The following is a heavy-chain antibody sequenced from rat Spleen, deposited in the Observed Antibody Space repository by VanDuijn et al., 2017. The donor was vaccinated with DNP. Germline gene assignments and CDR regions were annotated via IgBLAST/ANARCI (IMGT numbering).Heavy chain of an antibody. CDR2: ISYSGST. Sequence: EVQLQESGPGLVKPSQSLSLTCSVTGYSITSNYWGWIRKFPGNKMEWMGYISYSGSTSYNPSLKSRISITRDTSKNQFFLQLNSVTTEDTATYYCTSNPQLRTAAPFDYWGQGAMVTVSS. CDR3: TSNPQLRTAAPFDY. CDR1: GYSITSNY. V-gene: IGHV3-1*01. J-gene: IGHJ2*01. D-gene: IGHD3-8*01.